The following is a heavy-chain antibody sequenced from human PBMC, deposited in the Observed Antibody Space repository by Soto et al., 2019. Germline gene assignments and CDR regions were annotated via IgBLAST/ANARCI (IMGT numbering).Heavy chain of an antibody. CDR1: GFTLSSYD. CDR2: IGTAGDT. J-gene: IGHJ6*02. D-gene: IGHD5-18*01. V-gene: IGHV3-13*01. Sequence: PGRSLRLSCAASGFTLSSYDMHWVRHAKGKGLEWVSAIGTAGDTDYPGSVKGRFTIARENAKNSLYLQMNSLRDEDTAVYYCARSGYSNDYRYYYYGMDVWGQGTTVTVSS. CDR3: ARSGYSNDYRYYYYGMDV.